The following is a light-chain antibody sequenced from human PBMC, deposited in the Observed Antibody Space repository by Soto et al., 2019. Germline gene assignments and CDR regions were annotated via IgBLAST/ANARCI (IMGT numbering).Light chain of an antibody. CDR2: GAS. CDR1: QSVSSN. J-gene: IGKJ1*01. V-gene: IGKV3-15*01. Sequence: EIVMTQSPATLSVSPGERATLSCRASQSVSSNLAWYQQKPDQAPRLLIYGASTRATSIPARFSGSGSGTEFALTISSLQSEDFALYYCQQYGSSPRTFGQGTKVEIK. CDR3: QQYGSSPRT.